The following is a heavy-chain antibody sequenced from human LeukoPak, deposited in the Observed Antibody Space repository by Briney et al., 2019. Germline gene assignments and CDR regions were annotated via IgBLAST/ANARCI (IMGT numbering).Heavy chain of an antibody. V-gene: IGHV3-21*01. D-gene: IGHD2-2*03. J-gene: IGHJ4*02. CDR3: ARDRTVDIVIDY. Sequence: GGSLRLSCAASGFTFSSYSMNWVRQAPGKGLEWVSSISSSSYIYYADSVKGRFTISRDNAKNSLYLQMNSLRAEDTAVYYCARDRTVDIVIDYWGQGTLVTVSS. CDR2: ISSSSYI. CDR1: GFTFSSYS.